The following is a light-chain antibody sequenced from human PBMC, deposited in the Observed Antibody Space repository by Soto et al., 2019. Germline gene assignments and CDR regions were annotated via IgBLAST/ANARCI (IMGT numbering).Light chain of an antibody. CDR1: QSISTS. Sequence: DIQMTQSPSSLSASVGDRVTITCRASQSISTSLNWYQQKPGKAPKFLIYDASRLQSGVPSMFSGSGSGTDFTLTISSLQPEDFATYYCQQSYSTPRYTFGQGTKLEIK. CDR2: DAS. V-gene: IGKV1-39*01. J-gene: IGKJ2*01. CDR3: QQSYSTPRYT.